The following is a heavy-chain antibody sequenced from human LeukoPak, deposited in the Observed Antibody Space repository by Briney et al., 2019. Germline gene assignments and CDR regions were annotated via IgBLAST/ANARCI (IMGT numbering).Heavy chain of an antibody. J-gene: IGHJ4*02. D-gene: IGHD2-8*01. CDR3: TGGLWAGVSAARD. CDR2: IYTSGST. CDR1: GFTVSSNY. Sequence: GGSLRLSCAASGFTVSSNYMSWVRQAPGKGLEWVSVIYTSGSTYYADSVKGRFTISRDNSQNTLDLQMNSLRTEDTAVYYCTGGLWAGVSAARDWGQGALVTVSS. V-gene: IGHV3-66*01.